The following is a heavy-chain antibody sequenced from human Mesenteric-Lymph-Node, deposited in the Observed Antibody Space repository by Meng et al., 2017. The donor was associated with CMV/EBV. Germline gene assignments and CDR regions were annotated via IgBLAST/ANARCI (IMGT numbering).Heavy chain of an antibody. Sequence: YPLTELSMHWVQQAPGKGLEWIESFDPEDNETIYAQKYQDRVTMTEDTTTDTAYMELSSLRSEDTAVYYCATPSGGSGYYPRLWGQGTLVTVSS. CDR1: YPLTELS. V-gene: IGHV1-24*01. CDR2: FDPEDNET. D-gene: IGHD3-22*01. J-gene: IGHJ4*02. CDR3: ATPSGGSGYYPRL.